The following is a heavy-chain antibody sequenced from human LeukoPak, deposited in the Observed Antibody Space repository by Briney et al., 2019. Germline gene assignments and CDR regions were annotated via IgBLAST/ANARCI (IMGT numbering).Heavy chain of an antibody. CDR2: IISDGSST. CDR3: VREGYGPGNYPFDF. Sequence: GGSLRLSCEASGFTFTSHWMHWVRQAPGEGLVWVSRIISDGSSTIEADSVKGRFSSSRDNAKNTVYLQMNGLRPEDTAVYYCVREGYGPGNYPFDFWGQGTLVTVSS. V-gene: IGHV3-74*01. J-gene: IGHJ4*02. CDR1: GFTFTSHW. D-gene: IGHD3-10*01.